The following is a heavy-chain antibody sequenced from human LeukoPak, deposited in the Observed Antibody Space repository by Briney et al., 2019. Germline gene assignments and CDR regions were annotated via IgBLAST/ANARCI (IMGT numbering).Heavy chain of an antibody. J-gene: IGHJ4*02. V-gene: IGHV1-2*02. Sequence: ASVKVSCKASGYTFTAYYIHWVRQAPGQGLEWMGWINPNSGGTNYAQNFQGRVTMTSDTSTYTTHMELSRLRSDDTAVYYCARSDVVVVTATTHFDYWGQGTLVTASS. CDR1: GYTFTAYY. D-gene: IGHD2-15*01. CDR3: ARSDVVVVTATTHFDY. CDR2: INPNSGGT.